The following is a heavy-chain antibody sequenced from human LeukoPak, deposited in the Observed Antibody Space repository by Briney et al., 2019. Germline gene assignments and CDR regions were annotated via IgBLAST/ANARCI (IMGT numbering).Heavy chain of an antibody. V-gene: IGHV1-18*01. CDR3: ARGPGGRSGYHPLEDYYYYYYKDV. D-gene: IGHD3-22*01. CDR2: ISAYNGNT. Sequence: ASVKVSCKASGYTFSSYGISWVRQAPGQGLEWMGWISAYNGNTKYAQKLQGRVTMTTDTSTSTAYMELRSLRSDDTAVYYCARGPGGRSGYHPLEDYYYYYYKDVWGKGTTVTVSS. J-gene: IGHJ6*03. CDR1: GYTFSSYG.